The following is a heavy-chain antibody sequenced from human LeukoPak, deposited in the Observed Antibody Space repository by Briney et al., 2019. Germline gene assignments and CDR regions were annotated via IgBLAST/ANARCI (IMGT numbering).Heavy chain of an antibody. Sequence: ETLSLTCAVSGYSISSGYYWGWVRQAPGKGLEWVANIKQDGSEKYYVDSVKGRFTISRDNAKNSLYLQMNSLRAEDTAVYYCARVGYYDSSGYYFLHYYYMDVWGKGTTVTVSS. V-gene: IGHV3-7*01. D-gene: IGHD3-22*01. CDR1: GYSISSGYY. J-gene: IGHJ6*03. CDR3: ARVGYYDSSGYYFLHYYYMDV. CDR2: IKQDGSEK.